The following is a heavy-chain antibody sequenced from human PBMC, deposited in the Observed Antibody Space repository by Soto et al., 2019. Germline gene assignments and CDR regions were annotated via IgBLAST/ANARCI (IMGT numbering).Heavy chain of an antibody. CDR3: ARLGGDTAYYFDY. D-gene: IGHD5-18*01. CDR1: GGSISSYY. V-gene: IGHV4-59*01. J-gene: IGHJ4*02. Sequence: NPSETLSLTCTVSGGSISSYYWSWIRQPPGKGLEWIGYIYYSGSTNYNPSLKSRVTISVDTSKNQFSLKLSSVTAADTAVYYCARLGGDTAYYFDYWGQGTLVTVSS. CDR2: IYYSGST.